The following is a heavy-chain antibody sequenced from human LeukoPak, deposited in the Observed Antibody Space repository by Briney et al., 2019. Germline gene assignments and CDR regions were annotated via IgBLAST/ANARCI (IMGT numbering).Heavy chain of an antibody. CDR3: ARGGEYYYDSSGEGSFDY. D-gene: IGHD3-22*01. CDR2: IRSSSSYI. V-gene: IGHV3-21*01. CDR1: GFTFSSYS. J-gene: IGHJ4*02. Sequence: GGSLRLSCAASGFTFSSYSMNWVRQAPGKGLEWVSSIRSSSSYIYYADSVKGRFTISRDNAKNSLYLQMNSLRAEDTAVYYCARGGEYYYDSSGEGSFDYWGQGTLVTVSS.